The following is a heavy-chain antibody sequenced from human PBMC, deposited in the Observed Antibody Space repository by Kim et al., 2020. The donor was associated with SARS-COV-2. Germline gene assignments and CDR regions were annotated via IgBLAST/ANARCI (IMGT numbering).Heavy chain of an antibody. Sequence: GGSLRLSCAASGFTFSSYALHWVRQAPGKGLEWVAVISYDGSNKYYADSVKGRFTISRDNSKNTLHLQMNSLRAEDTAVYYCARDQYSSRGSLPREYYFDYWGQGTLVTASS. CDR3: ARDQYSSRGSLPREYYFDY. CDR2: ISYDGSNK. J-gene: IGHJ4*02. V-gene: IGHV3-30*04. D-gene: IGHD6-13*01. CDR1: GFTFSSYA.